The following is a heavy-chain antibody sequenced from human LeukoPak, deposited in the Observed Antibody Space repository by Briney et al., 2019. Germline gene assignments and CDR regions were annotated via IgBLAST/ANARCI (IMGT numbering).Heavy chain of an antibody. V-gene: IGHV3-21*01. Sequence: KPGGSLRLSCTVSGFTVSSNSMSWVRQAPGKGLKWVSSISSSSSYIYYADSVKGRFTISRDNANNSLCLQMNSLRAEDTAVFCCAVTVITMIGVVIAYWGQGTLVTVSS. D-gene: IGHD3-22*01. CDR3: AVTVITMIGVVIAY. CDR1: GFTVSSNS. J-gene: IGHJ4*02. CDR2: ISSSSSYI.